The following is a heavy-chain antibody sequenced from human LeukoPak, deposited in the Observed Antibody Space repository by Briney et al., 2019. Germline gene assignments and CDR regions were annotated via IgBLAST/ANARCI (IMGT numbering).Heavy chain of an antibody. CDR2: IYTSGST. CDR3: ARLYYDILTGYLYNWFDP. Sequence: SETLSLTCTVSGGSISSGSYYWSWIRQPAGKGLEWIGRIYTSGSTNYTPSLKSRVTISVDTSKNQFSLKLSSVTAADTAVYYCARLYYDILTGYLYNWFDPWGQGTLVTVSS. CDR1: GGSISSGSYY. D-gene: IGHD3-9*01. J-gene: IGHJ5*02. V-gene: IGHV4-61*02.